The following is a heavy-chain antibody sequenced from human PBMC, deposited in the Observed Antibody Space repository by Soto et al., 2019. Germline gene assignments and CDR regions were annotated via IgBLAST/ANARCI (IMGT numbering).Heavy chain of an antibody. V-gene: IGHV4-39*01. J-gene: IGHJ4*02. D-gene: IGHD2-15*01. CDR2: IYYSGST. CDR3: ARGYCSGGSCYRC. Sequence: PSETLSLTCTVSGGSISSSSYYWGWIRQPPGKGLEWIGSIYYSGSTYYNPSLKSRVTISVDTSKNQFSLKLSSVTAADTAVYYCARGYCSGGSCYRCWGQGSQVTVSS. CDR1: GGSISSSSYY.